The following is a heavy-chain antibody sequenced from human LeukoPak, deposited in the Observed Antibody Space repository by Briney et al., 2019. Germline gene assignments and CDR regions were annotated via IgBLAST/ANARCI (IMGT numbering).Heavy chain of an antibody. CDR2: IYYSGST. Sequence: SETLSLTCTVSGGSISSYYWTWIRQPPGKGLEWIGYIYYSGSTNYNPSLKSRVTISLDTSKNQFSLKLSSVTAADTAVYYCARSGSYAAAGDYWGQGTLVTVSS. D-gene: IGHD2-15*01. J-gene: IGHJ4*02. V-gene: IGHV4-59*08. CDR3: ARSGSYAAAGDY. CDR1: GGSISSYY.